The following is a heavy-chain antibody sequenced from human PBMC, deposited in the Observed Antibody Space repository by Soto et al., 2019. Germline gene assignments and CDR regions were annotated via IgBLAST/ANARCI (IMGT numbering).Heavy chain of an antibody. CDR3: ARNLYFYDTSGYHP. Sequence: GGSLRLSCAASGFTFSGYYMNWVRQAPGKGLEWVSSISSSSSYIYYADSVRGRFTISRDNAKNSLYLQMNSLRAEDTAVYYCARNLYFYDTSGYHPWGQGTLVTSPQ. CDR2: ISSSSSYI. D-gene: IGHD3-22*01. J-gene: IGHJ5*02. CDR1: GFTFSGYY. V-gene: IGHV3-21*01.